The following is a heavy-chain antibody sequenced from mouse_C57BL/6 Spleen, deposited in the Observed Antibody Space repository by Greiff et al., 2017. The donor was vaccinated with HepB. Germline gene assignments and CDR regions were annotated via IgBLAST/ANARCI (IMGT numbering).Heavy chain of an antibody. J-gene: IGHJ3*01. CDR2: ILPGSGST. V-gene: IGHV1-9*01. Sequence: QVQLQQSGAELMKPGASVKLSCKATGYTFTGYWIEWVKQRPGHGLEWIGEILPGSGSTNYNEKFKGKATFTADTSSNTAYIQLSSLTTEDSAIYYCARERGYYYGSSWFAYWGQGTLVTVSA. CDR1: GYTFTGYW. CDR3: ARERGYYYGSSWFAY. D-gene: IGHD1-1*01.